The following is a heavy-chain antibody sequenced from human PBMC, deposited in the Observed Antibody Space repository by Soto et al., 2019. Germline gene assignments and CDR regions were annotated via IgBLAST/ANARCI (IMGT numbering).Heavy chain of an antibody. V-gene: IGHV6-1*01. Sequence: PSQTLSLTCAISGDSVSDNSAAWNWIRQSPSKGLEWLGRTYYRSKWYSDYAISVKSRITINPDTSKNQFSLQLNSVPPEDTSVYYCAREGYSSAYALDSWRQETLVTFSS. CDR1: GDSVSDNSAA. CDR2: TYYRSKWYS. D-gene: IGHD6-6*01. J-gene: IGHJ4*02. CDR3: AREGYSSAYALDS.